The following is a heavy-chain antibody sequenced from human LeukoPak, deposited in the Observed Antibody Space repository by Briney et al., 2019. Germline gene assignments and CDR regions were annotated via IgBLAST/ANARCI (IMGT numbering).Heavy chain of an antibody. Sequence: ASVKVSCKASGYTFTSYGISWVRQAPGQGLEWMGWISAYNGNTNYAQKLQGRVTMTRDTSTSTVYMELSSLRSEDTAVYYCARGGRKGYYYGSGSYEFDYWGQGTLVTVSS. CDR2: ISAYNGNT. CDR1: GYTFTSYG. CDR3: ARGGRKGYYYGSGSYEFDY. V-gene: IGHV1-18*01. D-gene: IGHD3-10*01. J-gene: IGHJ4*02.